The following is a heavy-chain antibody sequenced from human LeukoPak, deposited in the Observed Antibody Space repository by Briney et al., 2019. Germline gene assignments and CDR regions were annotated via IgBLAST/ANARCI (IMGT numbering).Heavy chain of an antibody. CDR2: IYTSGST. J-gene: IGHJ4*02. D-gene: IGHD3-10*01. Sequence: SETLSLTCTVSGGSISSGSYYWSWIRQPAGKGLEWIGRIYTSGSTNYSPPLKSRVTISVDTSKNQFSLKLSSVTAADTAVYYCARAYYGSGSFDYWGQGTLVTVSS. CDR1: GGSISSGSYY. CDR3: ARAYYGSGSFDY. V-gene: IGHV4-61*02.